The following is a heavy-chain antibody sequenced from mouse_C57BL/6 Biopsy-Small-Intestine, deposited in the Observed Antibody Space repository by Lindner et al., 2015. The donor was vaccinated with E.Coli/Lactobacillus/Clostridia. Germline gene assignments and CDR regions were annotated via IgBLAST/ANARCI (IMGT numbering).Heavy chain of an antibody. D-gene: IGHD1-1*01. V-gene: IGHV1-81*01. J-gene: IGHJ1*03. Sequence: VQLQESGAELARPGASVKLSCRASGYTFTSYGISWVKQGIGQGLEWIGEIYPRSGNTYYNEKFKGKATLTADKSSSTAYMQLSSLTSEDSAVYFCARRFPITTVVATGYFDVWGTGTTVTVSS. CDR2: IYPRSGNT. CDR3: ARRFPITTVVATGYFDV. CDR1: GYTFTSYG.